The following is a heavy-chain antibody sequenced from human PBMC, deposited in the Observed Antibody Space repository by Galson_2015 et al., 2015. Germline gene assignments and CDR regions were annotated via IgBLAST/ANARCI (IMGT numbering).Heavy chain of an antibody. D-gene: IGHD4-23*01. J-gene: IGHJ6*02. CDR3: ARDHKLPDYYGMDV. V-gene: IGHV4-59*01. CDR1: GGSISTNY. Sequence: ETLSLTCTVSGGSISTNYWSWIRQPPGKGLEWTGYIHYSGNTNSSPSLMSRVSFSVDTSKNQFSLKLSSVTAADTAVYYCARDHKLPDYYGMDVWGQGTTVTVSS. CDR2: IHYSGNT.